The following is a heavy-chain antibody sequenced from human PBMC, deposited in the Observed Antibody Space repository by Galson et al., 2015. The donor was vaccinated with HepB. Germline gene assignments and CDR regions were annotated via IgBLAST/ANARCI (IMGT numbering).Heavy chain of an antibody. J-gene: IGHJ6*02. V-gene: IGHV3-30*04. D-gene: IGHD3-9*01. CDR2: ISYDGRNK. CDR3: SRDLRFFDWLRLGMYGMDV. Sequence: SLRLSCAASGFTFSNYAMHWVRQAPGTGLEWVAVISYDGRNKYYAESVKGRFTISRDNSKNTLFLQLNSLRAEDTAVYFCSRDLRFFDWLRLGMYGMDVWGQGTTVTVSS. CDR1: GFTFSNYA.